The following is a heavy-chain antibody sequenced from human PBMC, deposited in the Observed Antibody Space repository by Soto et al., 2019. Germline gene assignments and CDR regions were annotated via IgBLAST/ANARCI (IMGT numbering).Heavy chain of an antibody. V-gene: IGHV3-23*01. Sequence: EVQLLESGGGFVQPGGSLRLSCAATGFTFSVYAMTWVRQAPGTGLEWVSAVTANGGSTYSADSVKGRFTISRDNSKNTLFLQLISLRAEDTAVYYCASLGVGDWANYYYYYGMDVWGQGTTVTVSS. CDR3: ASLGVGDWANYYYYYGMDV. D-gene: IGHD2-21*02. CDR1: GFTFSVYA. CDR2: VTANGGST. J-gene: IGHJ6*02.